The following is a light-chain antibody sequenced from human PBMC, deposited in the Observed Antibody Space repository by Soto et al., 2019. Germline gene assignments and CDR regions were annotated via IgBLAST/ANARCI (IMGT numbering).Light chain of an antibody. CDR2: DVS. CDR3: CSYVGSYSYV. Sequence: QSVLTQPRSVSGSPGQSVTVSCIGTSSDVGDYNSVSWYQQHPGKAPKLMIYDVSKRPSGVPDRFSGSKSGNTASLTISGRQAEDEADYYCCSYVGSYSYVFGIGTKLTVL. V-gene: IGLV2-11*01. CDR1: SSDVGDYNS. J-gene: IGLJ1*01.